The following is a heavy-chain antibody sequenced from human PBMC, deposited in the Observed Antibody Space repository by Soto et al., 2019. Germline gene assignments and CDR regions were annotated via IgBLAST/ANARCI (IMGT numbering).Heavy chain of an antibody. D-gene: IGHD1-26*01. CDR1: GGSLSSGDYY. J-gene: IGHJ6*03. CDR2: IYHSGRT. V-gene: IGHV4-39*07. Sequence: PSETLSLTCPVSGGSLSSGDYYWGWIRQPPGKGLEWIGEIYHSGRTNYNPSLKSRVTISVDTSKNQFSLKLSSVTAADTAVYYCASGRIDPGYYYYYMDVWGKGTTVTVSS. CDR3: ASGRIDPGYYYYYMDV.